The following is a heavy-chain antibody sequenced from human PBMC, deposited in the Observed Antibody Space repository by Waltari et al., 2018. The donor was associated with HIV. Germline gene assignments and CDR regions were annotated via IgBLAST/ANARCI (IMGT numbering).Heavy chain of an antibody. Sequence: EVQLVESGGGSVQPGRSLRLSCAASGFTFDAYAMHWVRQVPGNGLGWGSVISWNSDRTGYADAVKGRFIISRDDAKNSLYLQMNSLRVEDTALYYCAKSDIDYGMDVWGQGTTVTVSS. V-gene: IGHV3-9*01. CDR2: ISWNSDRT. CDR3: AKSDIDYGMDV. J-gene: IGHJ6*02. D-gene: IGHD2-15*01. CDR1: GFTFDAYA.